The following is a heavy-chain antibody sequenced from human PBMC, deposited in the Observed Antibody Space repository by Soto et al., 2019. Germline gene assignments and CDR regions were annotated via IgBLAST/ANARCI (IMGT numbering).Heavy chain of an antibody. CDR2: IFSGSNSI. V-gene: IGHV3-48*02. CDR3: ARDKYHYDGSGPMEANYYYYGMDV. D-gene: IGHD3-22*01. Sequence: EVQLVESGGGLVQPGGSLRLSCAASGFTFSSYSMNWVRQAPGKGLEWVSYIFSGSNSIYYADSVKGRFTISRDNAKNALYLQMNSLRDEDTAVYYCARDKYHYDGSGPMEANYYYYGMDVWGQGTMVTVSS. J-gene: IGHJ6*02. CDR1: GFTFSSYS.